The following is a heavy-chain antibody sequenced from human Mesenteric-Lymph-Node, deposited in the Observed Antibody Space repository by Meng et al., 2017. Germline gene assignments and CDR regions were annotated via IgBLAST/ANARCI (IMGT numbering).Heavy chain of an antibody. CDR2: IYYSGST. J-gene: IGHJ4*02. Sequence: SETLSLTCTVSGGSISSGGYYWSWIRQPPGKGLEWIGYIYYSGSTNYNPSLKSRVTISVDTSKNQFSLKLSSVTAADTAVYYCAREHSSSAGYFDYWGQGTLVTVSS. CDR3: AREHSSSAGYFDY. CDR1: GGSISSGGYY. D-gene: IGHD6-13*01. V-gene: IGHV4-61*08.